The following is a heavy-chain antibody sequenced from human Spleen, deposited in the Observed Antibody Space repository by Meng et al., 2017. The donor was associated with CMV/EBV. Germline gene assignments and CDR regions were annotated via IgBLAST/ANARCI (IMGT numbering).Heavy chain of an antibody. CDR3: AKDTLVRGILWFDP. Sequence: ASAFTFCSYAMTWVRQAPGRGLEWVSSIIGSRNSTYYVESVKGRFTISRDNSKNTLYLQLTSLRAEDTAISFCAKDTLVRGILWFDPRGQGTLVTVSS. D-gene: IGHD3-10*01. J-gene: IGHJ5*02. V-gene: IGHV3-23*01. CDR1: AFTFCSYA. CDR2: IIGSRNST.